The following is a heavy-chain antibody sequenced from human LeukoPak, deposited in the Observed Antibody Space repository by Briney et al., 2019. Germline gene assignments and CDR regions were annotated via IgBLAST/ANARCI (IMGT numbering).Heavy chain of an antibody. D-gene: IGHD2-21*02. V-gene: IGHV3-53*01. CDR1: GFTVSSNY. J-gene: IGHJ6*02. Sequence: GGSLRLSCAASGFTVSSNYMSWVRQAPGKGLEWVSVIYSGGSTYYADSVKGRFTISRDNSKNTLYLQMNSLRAEDTAAYYCARDLAYCGGDCSMDVWGQGTTVTVSS. CDR2: IYSGGST. CDR3: ARDLAYCGGDCSMDV.